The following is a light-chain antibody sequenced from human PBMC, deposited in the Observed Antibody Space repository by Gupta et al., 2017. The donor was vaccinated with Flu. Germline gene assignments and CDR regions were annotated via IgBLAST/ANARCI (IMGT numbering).Light chain of an antibody. V-gene: IGLV1-44*01. CDR1: NSNIGRNT. Sequence: QSLLTQPPSSSGTPGQRVTISCSGSNSNIGRNTLSWYQQLPGAAPKLIIQNDNKRPSGVPVRFSGSKAGTSAALTISGLQAEEEGDFYCATWDDSRNGQVFGGGTRLTVL. CDR2: NDN. J-gene: IGLJ3*02. CDR3: ATWDDSRNGQV.